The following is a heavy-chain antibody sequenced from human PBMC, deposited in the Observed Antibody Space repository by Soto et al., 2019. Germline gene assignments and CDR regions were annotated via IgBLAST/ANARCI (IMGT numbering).Heavy chain of an antibody. CDR2: LYYGGST. Sequence: NPSETLSLTCTVSCGSISTYYWNWIRQPPGKGLEWIGYLYYGGSTNYNPSLESRVTISLDTSKNQISLKLSSATAADTAVYYCARGRDDYNGWYVDLWGRGSLVTVSS. D-gene: IGHD4-4*01. J-gene: IGHJ2*01. V-gene: IGHV4-59*01. CDR1: CGSISTYY. CDR3: ARGRDDYNGWYVDL.